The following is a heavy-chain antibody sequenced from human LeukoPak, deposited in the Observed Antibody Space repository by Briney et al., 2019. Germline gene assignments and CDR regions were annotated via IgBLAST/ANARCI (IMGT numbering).Heavy chain of an antibody. V-gene: IGHV1-18*01. J-gene: IGHJ4*02. CDR1: GYTFTSYG. CDR2: ISAYNGNT. CDR3: ARDESPRDPKDYYDSSGYYSIH. D-gene: IGHD3-22*01. Sequence: ASVKVSCKASGYTFTSYGISWVRQAPGQGLEWMGWISAYNGNTNYAQKLQGRVTMTTDTSTSTAYMELRSLRSDDTAVYYCARDESPRDPKDYYDSSGYYSIHWGQGTLVTVSS.